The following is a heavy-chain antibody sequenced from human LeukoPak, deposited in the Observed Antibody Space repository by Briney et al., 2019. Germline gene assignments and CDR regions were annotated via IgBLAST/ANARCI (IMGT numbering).Heavy chain of an antibody. CDR1: GDTISSSRYY. J-gene: IGHJ4*02. CDR3: ARLLRGYNFGYDFRSIDY. Sequence: KHSETAQIACTVSGDTISSSRYYWGWIRQPPGKGLEWIGTIYYSGNTYYNSSLNGRVSISVDTSKKQFSLKLSSMTAADTSVYYCARLLRGYNFGYDFRSIDYWDQATVVTVSS. V-gene: IGHV4-39*01. CDR2: IYYSGNT. D-gene: IGHD3-3*01.